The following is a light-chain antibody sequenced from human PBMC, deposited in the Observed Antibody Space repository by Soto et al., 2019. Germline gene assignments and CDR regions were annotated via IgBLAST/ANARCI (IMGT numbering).Light chain of an antibody. V-gene: IGKV3D-15*03. CDR1: QSVRSN. CDR2: QTS. Sequence: EIVMTQSPATLSVSPGERATLSCRASQSVRSNLAWYQHRPGQAPRLLIYQTSLRAAGIPARFSTSGSGTDFTLTISDVQPEDFALYYCHQRQSWPRTFGQGTKVDIK. CDR3: HQRQSWPRT. J-gene: IGKJ1*01.